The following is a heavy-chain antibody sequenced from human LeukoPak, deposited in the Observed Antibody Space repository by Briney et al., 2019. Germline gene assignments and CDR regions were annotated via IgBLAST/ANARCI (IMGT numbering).Heavy chain of an antibody. D-gene: IGHD2-2*02. J-gene: IGHJ5*02. CDR2: ITSSSSAI. Sequence: GGSLRLSCAASGFTFSSYSMNWVRQAPGKGLEWVSYITSSSSAIYYADSVKGRFTVSRDNGKNSLYLQMNSLRDEDTAVYYCARDAFGYIDRGFVPWGEGTLVTVSS. CDR3: ARDAFGYIDRGFVP. CDR1: GFTFSSYS. V-gene: IGHV3-48*02.